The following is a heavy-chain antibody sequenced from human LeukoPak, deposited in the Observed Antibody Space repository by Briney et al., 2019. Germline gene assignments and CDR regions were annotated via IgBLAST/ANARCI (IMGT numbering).Heavy chain of an antibody. CDR3: AGGAAASDY. CDR2: IYSDGGT. Sequence: GGSLRLSCAASRFTVNTNYMSWVRQAPGKGLEWVSIIYSDGGTYYADSVKGRFTISRDNSKNTLYLQMNSLRAEDTAVYDWAGGAAASDYWGQGTLVTVSS. CDR1: RFTVNTNY. D-gene: IGHD6-13*01. J-gene: IGHJ4*02. V-gene: IGHV3-53*01.